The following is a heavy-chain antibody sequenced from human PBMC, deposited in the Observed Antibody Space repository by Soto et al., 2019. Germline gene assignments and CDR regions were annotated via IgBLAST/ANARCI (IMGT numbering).Heavy chain of an antibody. J-gene: IGHJ5*02. CDR1: GASISSTS. CDR2: MYSSGST. CDR3: AAVGWSGPEGWFDP. V-gene: IGHV4-59*01. Sequence: PSETLSLTCSISGASISSTSCAWIRQPPGKGLEWIGYMYSSGSTKYNPSLKSRVTISVDTSKNQFSLKVTSVTAADTAIYYCAAVGWSGPEGWFDPWGQGTLVTVSS. D-gene: IGHD3-3*01.